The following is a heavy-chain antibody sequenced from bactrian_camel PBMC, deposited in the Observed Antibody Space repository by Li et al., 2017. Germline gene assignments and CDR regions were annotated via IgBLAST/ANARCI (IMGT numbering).Heavy chain of an antibody. CDR2: IDSEGST. D-gene: IGHD3*01. V-gene: IGHV3S53*01. Sequence: HVQLVESGGGSVQIGGSLTLSCAASGYHGGPYCMAWLRQVAGKEREGVVSIDSEGSTRYTDSVKGRFTMSRDNAEDTSTKDLVYLQMNSLTPEDSGIYYCAVRLRKGVCSIVPANMSAIRGQGTQVTVSS. J-gene: IGHJ4*01. CDR1: GYHGGPYC. CDR3: AVRLRKGVCSIVPANMSAI.